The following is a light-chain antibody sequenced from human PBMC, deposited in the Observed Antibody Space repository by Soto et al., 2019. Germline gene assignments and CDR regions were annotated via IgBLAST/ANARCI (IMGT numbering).Light chain of an antibody. CDR1: QTRLSSDGNTY. V-gene: IGKV2-30*01. Sequence: AVNQSPLSLPVTLRQPASMSCSSHQTRLSSDGNTYLIWFQQTPGQAPRRLIYKVSNRDTGVPDRFSGSGSGTDFCLTSSRLEPEDFAVYYCLQARHWPHTFGQGTKLEIK. CDR3: LQARHWPHT. J-gene: IGKJ1*01. CDR2: KVS.